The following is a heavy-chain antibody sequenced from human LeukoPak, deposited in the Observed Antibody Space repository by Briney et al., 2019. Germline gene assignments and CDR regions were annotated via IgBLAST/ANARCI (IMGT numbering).Heavy chain of an antibody. D-gene: IGHD5-12*01. CDR1: GYSISSGYY. V-gene: IGHV4-38-2*02. CDR3: ARGLRDSGYDYYYYMDV. Sequence: SETLSLTCTVSGYSISSGYYWGWIRQPPGKGLEWIGSIYHSGSTYYNPSLKSRVTISVDTSKNQFSPKLSSVTAADTAVYYCARGLRDSGYDYYYYMDVWGKGTTVTVSS. J-gene: IGHJ6*03. CDR2: IYHSGST.